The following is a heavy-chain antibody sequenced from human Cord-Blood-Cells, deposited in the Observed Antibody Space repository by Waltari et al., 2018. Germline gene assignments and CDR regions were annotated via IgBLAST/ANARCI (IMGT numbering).Heavy chain of an antibody. CDR1: GGSISSYY. J-gene: IGHJ6*02. D-gene: IGHD3-22*01. Sequence: QVQLQESGTGLVKPSETLSLTCTVSGGSISSYYWSWLRQPAGKGLGWIGRVYTSGSTNYDPSRKSRGTMSVDTSKSQVSLKLSSVTAADTAVYYCARDRRYYDSSGYYYYYGMDVWGQGTTVTVSS. V-gene: IGHV4-4*07. CDR3: ARDRRYYDSSGYYYYYGMDV. CDR2: VYTSGST.